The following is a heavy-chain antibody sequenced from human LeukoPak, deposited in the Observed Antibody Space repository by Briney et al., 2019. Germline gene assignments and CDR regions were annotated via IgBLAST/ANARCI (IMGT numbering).Heavy chain of an antibody. CDR1: GFTFSSYA. D-gene: IGHD1-26*01. V-gene: IGHV3-23*01. CDR2: ISGSGGST. Sequence: GGSLRLSCAASGFTFSSYAMSWVRQAPGKGLEWVSAISGSGGSTYYADSLKGRFTISRDNSKNTLYLQMNTLRAEDTAVYYCAKDWEGTVFDYWGQGTLVTVSS. J-gene: IGHJ4*02. CDR3: AKDWEGTVFDY.